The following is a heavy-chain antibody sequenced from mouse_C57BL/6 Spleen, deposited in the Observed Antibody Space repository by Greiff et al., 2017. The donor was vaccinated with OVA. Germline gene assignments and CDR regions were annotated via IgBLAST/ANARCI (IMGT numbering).Heavy chain of an antibody. CDR3: ARNYYGSSSNAMDY. Sequence: EVKLVESGPGLVKPSQSLSLTCSVTGYSITSGYYWNWIRQFPGNKLEWMGYISYDGSNNYNPSLKNRISITRDTSKNQFFLKLNSVTTEDTATYYCARNYYGSSSNAMDYWGQGTSVTVSS. V-gene: IGHV3-6*01. CDR1: GYSITSGYY. CDR2: ISYDGSN. D-gene: IGHD1-1*01. J-gene: IGHJ4*01.